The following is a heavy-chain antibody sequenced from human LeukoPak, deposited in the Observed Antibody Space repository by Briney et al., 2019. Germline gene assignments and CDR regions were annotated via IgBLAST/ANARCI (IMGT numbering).Heavy chain of an antibody. CDR2: INWNGGST. D-gene: IGHD3-10*01. Sequence: PGGSLRLSCAASGFTFDDYGMSWVRQAPGKGLEWVSGINWNGGSTGYADSVKGRFTISRDNAKTSLYLQMNSLRAEDTALYYCARDSEPYYYGSGSYFSSWFDPWGQGTLVTVSS. V-gene: IGHV3-20*04. J-gene: IGHJ5*02. CDR3: ARDSEPYYYGSGSYFSSWFDP. CDR1: GFTFDDYG.